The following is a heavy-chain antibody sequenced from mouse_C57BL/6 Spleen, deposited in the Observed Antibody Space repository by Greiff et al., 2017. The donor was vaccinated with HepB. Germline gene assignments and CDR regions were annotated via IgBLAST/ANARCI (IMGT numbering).Heavy chain of an antibody. CDR3: ARERPRGSWFAY. V-gene: IGHV5-4*01. J-gene: IGHJ3*01. CDR2: ISDGGSYT. Sequence: DVHLVESGGGLVKPGGSLKLSCAASGFTFSSYAMSWVRQTPEKRLEWVATISDGGSYTYYPDNVKGRFTISRDNAKNNLYLQMSHLKSEDTAMYYCARERPRGSWFAYWGQGTLVTVSA. CDR1: GFTFSSYA.